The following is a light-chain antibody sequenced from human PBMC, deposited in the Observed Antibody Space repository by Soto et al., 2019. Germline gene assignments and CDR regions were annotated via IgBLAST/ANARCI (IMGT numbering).Light chain of an antibody. CDR1: QSVRSSY. CDR3: QQYGISPRT. V-gene: IGKV3-20*01. CDR2: GVS. Sequence: EIVLTQSPGTLSLSPGERATLSCRASQSVRSSYLAWYQQKLGQAPRLLIYGVSNRATGIPDRFSGSGSGTDFTLTISRLESEDFAVYYCQQYGISPRTFGQGTKVEIK. J-gene: IGKJ1*01.